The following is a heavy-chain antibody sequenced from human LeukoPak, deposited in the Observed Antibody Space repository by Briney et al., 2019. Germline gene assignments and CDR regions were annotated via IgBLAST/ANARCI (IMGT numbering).Heavy chain of an antibody. CDR2: ISYDGSNK. V-gene: IGHV3-30-3*01. Sequence: GGSLRLSCAASGFTFSSYAMHWVRQAPGKGMEWVAVISYDGSNKYYADSVKGRFTISRDNFKNTLYLQMNSLRAEDTAVYYCARDQGFLVPRDYFDYWGQGTLVTVSS. CDR3: ARDQGFLVPRDYFDY. D-gene: IGHD3-3*01. CDR1: GFTFSSYA. J-gene: IGHJ4*02.